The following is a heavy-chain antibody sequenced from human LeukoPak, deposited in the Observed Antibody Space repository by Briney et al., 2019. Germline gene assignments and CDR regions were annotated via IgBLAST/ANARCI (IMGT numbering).Heavy chain of an antibody. V-gene: IGHV4-34*01. D-gene: IGHD6-13*01. CDR3: ARFEGDSSSWYRSPGYMDV. Sequence: PSETLSLTCAIYGGSFSGYYWSWIRQPPGKGLEWIGEINHSGSTNYNPSLKSRVTISVDTSKNQFSLKLSSVTAEDTAVYYCARFEGDSSSWYRSPGYMDVWGKGTTVTVSS. J-gene: IGHJ6*03. CDR2: INHSGST. CDR1: GGSFSGYY.